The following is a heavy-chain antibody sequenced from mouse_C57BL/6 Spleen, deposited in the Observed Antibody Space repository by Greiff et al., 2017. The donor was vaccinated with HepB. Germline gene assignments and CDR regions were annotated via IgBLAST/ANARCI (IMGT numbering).Heavy chain of an antibody. Sequence: VKLQQPGAELVKPGASVKLSCKASGYTFTSYWMHWVKQRPGQGLEWIGMIHPNSGSTNYNEKFKSKATLTVDKSSSTAYMQLSSLTSEDSAVYYCARSGDYLAWFAYWGQGTLVTVSA. CDR3: ARSGDYLAWFAY. D-gene: IGHD2-4*01. J-gene: IGHJ3*01. V-gene: IGHV1-64*01. CDR1: GYTFTSYW. CDR2: IHPNSGST.